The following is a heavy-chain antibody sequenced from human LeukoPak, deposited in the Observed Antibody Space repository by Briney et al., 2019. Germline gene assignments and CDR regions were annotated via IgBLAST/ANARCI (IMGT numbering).Heavy chain of an antibody. Sequence: PGRSLRLSCAASGFTFNTYEMAWVRQAPGKGLEWVSYISSTITTVYYADSVQGRFTISRDNAKNSVYLQMNSLRVEDTAVYYCVRDRRGFCSTCSCYSPDYFDYWGRGTLVTVSS. CDR1: GFTFNTYE. CDR2: ISSTITTV. D-gene: IGHD2-15*01. CDR3: VRDRRGFCSTCSCYSPDYFDY. V-gene: IGHV3-48*03. J-gene: IGHJ4*02.